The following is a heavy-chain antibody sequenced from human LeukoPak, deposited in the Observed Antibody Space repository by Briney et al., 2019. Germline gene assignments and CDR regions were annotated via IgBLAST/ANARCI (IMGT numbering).Heavy chain of an antibody. CDR3: AGAPNPSYFDY. CDR2: ISYSGST. Sequence: SETLSLTCTVSGGSISSSIYYWGWIRQPPGKGLEWIGGISYSGSTNYNPSLKSRLTISVDTSKNQFSLKLNSVTAADTAMYYCAGAPNPSYFDYWGQGPLVTVSS. D-gene: IGHD2-8*01. V-gene: IGHV4-39*01. J-gene: IGHJ4*02. CDR1: GGSISSSIYY.